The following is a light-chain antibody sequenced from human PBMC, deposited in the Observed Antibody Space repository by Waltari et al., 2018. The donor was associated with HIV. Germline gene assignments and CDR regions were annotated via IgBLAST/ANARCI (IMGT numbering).Light chain of an antibody. J-gene: IGLJ2*01. CDR1: SSNIGSYY. CDR3: AVWDDSLVV. CDR2: RNS. Sequence: QSVLTQPPSTSGTPGQRVTISCSGSSSNIGSYYVYWYQQLPGPAPKLLIYRNSQRPSVVPDRFSGSKSGTSASLAISGLRSEDEADYYCAVWDDSLVVFGGGTKLTVL. V-gene: IGLV1-47*01.